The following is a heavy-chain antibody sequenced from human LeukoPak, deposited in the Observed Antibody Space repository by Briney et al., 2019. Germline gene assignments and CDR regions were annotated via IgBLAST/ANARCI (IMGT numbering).Heavy chain of an antibody. J-gene: IGHJ2*01. Sequence: GSLRLSCAASGFTFSSYDIHWVRQATGKGLEWVSGIGTAGEIYYPGSVKGRFTIPRENAKNSLYLQMNSLRAGDTAVYYCARAAYSSTWYSRYFDLWGRGTLVTVSS. CDR1: GFTFSSYD. D-gene: IGHD6-13*01. CDR3: ARAAYSSTWYSRYFDL. V-gene: IGHV3-13*01. CDR2: IGTAGEI.